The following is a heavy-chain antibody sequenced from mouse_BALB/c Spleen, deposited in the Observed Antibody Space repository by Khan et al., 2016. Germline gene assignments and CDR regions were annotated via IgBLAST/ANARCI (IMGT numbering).Heavy chain of an antibody. Sequence: QIQLVQSGPELKKPGETVKISCKTAGYTFTNYGMNWVKQAPGKGLKWMGWINTNTGEPKYAAEFKGRFAFSLETSASTAYLQINNLKNEDTATYFSARRSYVGNYDYWGQGTTLTVSS. D-gene: IGHD1-1*01. CDR2: INTNTGEP. CDR3: ARRSYVGNYDY. J-gene: IGHJ2*01. V-gene: IGHV9-3*02. CDR1: GYTFTNYG.